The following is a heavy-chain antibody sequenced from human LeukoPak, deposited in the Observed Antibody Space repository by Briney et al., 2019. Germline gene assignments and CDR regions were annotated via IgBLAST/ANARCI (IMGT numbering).Heavy chain of an antibody. CDR3: ARGIRRIVVAIRGPDYYFDY. Sequence: GASVKVSCKASGYTFTSYYMHWVRQAPGQGLEWMGIINPSGGSTSYAQKFQGRVTMTRDTSTSTVYMELSSLRSEDTAVYYCARGIRRIVVAIRGPDYYFDYWGQGTLVTVSS. V-gene: IGHV1-46*01. J-gene: IGHJ4*02. CDR2: INPSGGST. CDR1: GYTFTSYY. D-gene: IGHD3-22*01.